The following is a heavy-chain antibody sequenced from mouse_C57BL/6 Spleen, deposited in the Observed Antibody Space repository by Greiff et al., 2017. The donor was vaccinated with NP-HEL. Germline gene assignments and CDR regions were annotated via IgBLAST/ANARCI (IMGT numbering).Heavy chain of an antibody. CDR2: IDPANGNT. J-gene: IGHJ4*01. D-gene: IGHD2-4*01. Sequence: EVKLVESVAELVRPGASVKLSCTASGFNIKNTYMHWVKQRPEQGLEWIGRIDPANGNTKYAPKFQGKATITADTSSNTAYLQLSSLTSEDTAIYYCARRDYDEDYYAMDYWGQGTSVTVSS. CDR1: GFNIKNTY. CDR3: ARRDYDEDYYAMDY. V-gene: IGHV14-3*01.